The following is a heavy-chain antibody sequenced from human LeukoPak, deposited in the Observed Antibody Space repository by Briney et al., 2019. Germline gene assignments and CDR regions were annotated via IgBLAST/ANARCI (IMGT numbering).Heavy chain of an antibody. Sequence: GGSLRLSCAASGFIFSSYAMHWVRRAPGKGPEWVAIIWFDGSNQYYAESVEGRFTVSRDNSKNTLYLQMNSLRAEDTAVYSCARGLGYSYGYGIDHWGQGTLVIASS. J-gene: IGHJ4*02. CDR3: ARGLGYSYGYGIDH. V-gene: IGHV3-33*01. D-gene: IGHD5-18*01. CDR2: IWFDGSNQ. CDR1: GFIFSSYA.